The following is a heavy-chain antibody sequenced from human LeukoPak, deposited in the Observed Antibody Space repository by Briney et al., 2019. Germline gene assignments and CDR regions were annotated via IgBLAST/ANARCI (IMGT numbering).Heavy chain of an antibody. CDR2: INPNSGGT. CDR1: GYTFTCNY. Sequence: ASVKVSCTASGYTFTCNYMHWVRHAPGPGLEWMGWINPNSGGTNYAQKFQGRVTMTRDTSISTAYMELSRLRSDDTAVYYYAREGNGMNYDYVWGSYRYFPFDYWGQGTLVTVSS. CDR3: AREGNGMNYDYVWGSYRYFPFDY. J-gene: IGHJ4*02. V-gene: IGHV1-2*02. D-gene: IGHD3-16*02.